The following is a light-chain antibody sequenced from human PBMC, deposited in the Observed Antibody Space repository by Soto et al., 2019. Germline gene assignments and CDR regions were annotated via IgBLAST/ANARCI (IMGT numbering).Light chain of an antibody. V-gene: IGKV3-20*01. J-gene: IGKJ4*01. Sequence: TLSLSPGERATLSCRASQSVSSSYLAWYQQKPGQAPRLLIYGASSRATGIPDRFSGSGSGTDFTLTISRLEPEDFAVYYCQQDGSSPLTFGGGTKVDI. CDR3: QQDGSSPLT. CDR1: QSVSSSY. CDR2: GAS.